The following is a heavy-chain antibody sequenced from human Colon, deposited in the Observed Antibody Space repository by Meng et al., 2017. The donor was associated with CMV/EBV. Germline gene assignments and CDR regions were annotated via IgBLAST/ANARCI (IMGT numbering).Heavy chain of an antibody. CDR1: RFTFSNYN. CDR2: IYSGGSST. D-gene: IGHD2-15*01. J-gene: IGHJ6*02. CDR3: ARVGRGMDV. V-gene: IGHV3-23*03. Sequence: GESLKISCAASRFTFSNYNMSWVRQAPGKGLEWVSIIYSGGSSTYFADSVKGRFTISRDHSKNTLCLQLNSLRAEDTAVCYCARVGRGMDVWGQGTTVTISS.